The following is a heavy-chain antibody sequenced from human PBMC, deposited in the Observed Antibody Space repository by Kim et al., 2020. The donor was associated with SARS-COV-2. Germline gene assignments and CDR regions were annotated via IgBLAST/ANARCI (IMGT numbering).Heavy chain of an antibody. J-gene: IGHJ4*02. CDR3: ARDLRYYGSGSYFDY. D-gene: IGHD3-10*01. Sequence: DSVKGRFTISRDNAKNSLYLQMNSLRAEDTAVYYCARDLRYYGSGSYFDYWGQGTLVTVSS. V-gene: IGHV3-7*01.